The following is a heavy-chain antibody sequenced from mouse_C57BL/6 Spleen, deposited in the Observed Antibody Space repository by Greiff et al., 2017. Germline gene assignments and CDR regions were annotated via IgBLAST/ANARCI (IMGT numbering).Heavy chain of an antibody. J-gene: IGHJ2*01. CDR2: IDPSDSYT. CDR3: ARSVGYGFDY. D-gene: IGHD2-14*01. V-gene: IGHV1-69*01. Sequence: QVQLQQSGAELVMPGASVKLSCKASGYTFTSYWMHWVKQRPGQGLEWIGEIDPSDSYTNYNQKFKGKSTLTVDKSSSTAYVQLSSLTSDDSAVYYCARSVGYGFDYWGQGTTLTGAS. CDR1: GYTFTSYW.